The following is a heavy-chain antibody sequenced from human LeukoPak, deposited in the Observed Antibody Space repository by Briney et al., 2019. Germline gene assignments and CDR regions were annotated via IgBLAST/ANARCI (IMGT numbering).Heavy chain of an antibody. Sequence: GRSLRLSCAASGFTFSSYGMHWVRQAPGKGLEWVAVISYDGSNKYYADSVKGRFTIPRDNSKNTLYLQMNSLRAEDTAVYYCAKDRSLVRGVDYWGQGTLVTVSS. CDR1: GFTFSSYG. CDR2: ISYDGSNK. D-gene: IGHD3-10*01. CDR3: AKDRSLVRGVDY. V-gene: IGHV3-30*18. J-gene: IGHJ4*02.